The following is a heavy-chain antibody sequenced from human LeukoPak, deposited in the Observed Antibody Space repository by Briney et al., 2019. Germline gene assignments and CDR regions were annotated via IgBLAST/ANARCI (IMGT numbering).Heavy chain of an antibody. J-gene: IGHJ3*02. V-gene: IGHV3-20*04. CDR3: ARDLSSSSWGAFDI. CDR2: INWNGGST. Sequence: GGSLRLSCAASGFTFDDYGMSWVRQAPGKGLEWVSGINWNGGSTGYADSVKGRFTISRDNAKNSLYLQMSSLRAEDTALYYCARDLSSSSWGAFDIWGQGTMVTVSS. CDR1: GFTFDDYG. D-gene: IGHD6-6*01.